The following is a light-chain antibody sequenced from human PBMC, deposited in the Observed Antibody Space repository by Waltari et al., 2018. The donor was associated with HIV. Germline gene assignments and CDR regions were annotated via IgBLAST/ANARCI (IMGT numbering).Light chain of an antibody. V-gene: IGKV1-39*01. Sequence: DIQMTQSPSSLSASVGDTVTITCRASANIATYLNWYHHKSGAAPKLLIYGASSLQNAVPSRFSGSGFGTHFSLTITSLQAEDFGTYYCQQSYITPCAFGQGTKLEV. CDR3: QQSYITPCA. CDR2: GAS. J-gene: IGKJ2*01. CDR1: ANIATY.